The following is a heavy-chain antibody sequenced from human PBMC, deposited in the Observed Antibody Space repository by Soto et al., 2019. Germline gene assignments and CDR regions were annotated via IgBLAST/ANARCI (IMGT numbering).Heavy chain of an antibody. CDR2: IYYSGST. J-gene: IGHJ4*02. D-gene: IGHD3-22*01. Sequence: SETLSLTCTVSGGSISSYYWSWLRQPLGKGLEWIGYIYYSGSTNYNPSLKSRVTISVDTSKNQFSLKLSSVTAADTAVYYCAREYDSSGYYQPHFDYWGQGTLVTVS. V-gene: IGHV4-59*01. CDR3: AREYDSSGYYQPHFDY. CDR1: GGSISSYY.